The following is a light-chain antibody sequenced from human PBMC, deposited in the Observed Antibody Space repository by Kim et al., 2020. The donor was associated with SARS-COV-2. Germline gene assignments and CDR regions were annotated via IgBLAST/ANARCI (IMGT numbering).Light chain of an antibody. CDR3: LAWDSNLGAWV. CDR2: RYN. Sequence: QAGLTQPPSVSKDLRQTATLTCTGTSNNVGYQVAAWLQHHQGHPPKLLSSRYNNQPSGISERFSASRSGNTASLTITGLQPQDEADYYWLAWDSNLGAWVFGGGSQLPV. V-gene: IGLV10-54*04. J-gene: IGLJ3*02. CDR1: SNNVGYQV.